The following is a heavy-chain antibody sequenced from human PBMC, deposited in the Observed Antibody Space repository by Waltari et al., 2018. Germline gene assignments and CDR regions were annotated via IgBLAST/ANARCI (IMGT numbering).Heavy chain of an antibody. CDR1: GGSISSYY. J-gene: IGHJ4*02. CDR2: IYYSGST. CDR3: ARQGAYYYDSSGYYTPFDY. D-gene: IGHD3-22*01. Sequence: QVQLQESGPGLVKPSETLSLTCTVSGGSISSYYWSWIRQPPGKGLEWIGYIYYSGSTNYNPSRKSRVTISVDTSKNQFSLKLSSVTAADTAVYYCARQGAYYYDSSGYYTPFDYWGQGTLVTVSS. V-gene: IGHV4-59*08.